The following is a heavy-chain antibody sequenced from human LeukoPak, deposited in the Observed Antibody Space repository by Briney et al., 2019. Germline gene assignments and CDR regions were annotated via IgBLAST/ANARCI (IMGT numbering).Heavy chain of an antibody. V-gene: IGHV1-2*02. D-gene: IGHD6-13*01. Sequence: GASVKVSCKASGYTFTGYYMHWVRQAPGQGLEWMGWINPNSGGTNYAQKFQGRVTMTRDTSISTAYMELSRLRSDDTAVYYCARVAAGTPVGYYYYGMDVWGQGTTVIVSS. J-gene: IGHJ6*02. CDR1: GYTFTGYY. CDR2: INPNSGGT. CDR3: ARVAAGTPVGYYYYGMDV.